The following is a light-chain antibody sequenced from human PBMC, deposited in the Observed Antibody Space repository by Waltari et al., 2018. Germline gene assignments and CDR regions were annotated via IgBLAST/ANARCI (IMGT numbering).Light chain of an antibody. V-gene: IGLV1-40*01. Sequence: QSVLTQPPSVSGAPGQSITISCTGSRSNTGGGSAVHWYQHRPGAAPRLLISTNTNRPSGVSDRFSGSKSDTSASLAITGLQADDEADYYCQSYDTSLSASVFGGGTKVTVL. J-gene: IGLJ3*02. CDR3: QSYDTSLSASV. CDR2: TNT. CDR1: RSNTGGGSA.